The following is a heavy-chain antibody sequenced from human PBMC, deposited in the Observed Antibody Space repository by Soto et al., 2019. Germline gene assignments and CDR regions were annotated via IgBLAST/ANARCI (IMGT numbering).Heavy chain of an antibody. CDR2: ISGSGGST. CDR1: GFTFSTYA. CDR3: AKGGAAAGMGYFDL. D-gene: IGHD6-13*01. J-gene: IGHJ2*01. V-gene: IGHV3-23*01. Sequence: EVQVLESGGGLVQPGGSLRLSCAASGFTFSTYAMSWVRQAPGKGLEWVSGISGSGGSTYYADSVKGRFTISRDNSKKTLFLQMSSLRAEDTAVYFCAKGGAAAGMGYFDLWGRGTRVTVFS.